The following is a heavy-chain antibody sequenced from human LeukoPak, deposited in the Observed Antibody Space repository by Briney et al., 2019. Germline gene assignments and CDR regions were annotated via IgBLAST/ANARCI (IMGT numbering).Heavy chain of an antibody. CDR3: AKGKYYSG. V-gene: IGHV3-48*01. CDR2: ISSISRTT. Sequence: PGGSLRLSCAGSGFMFSSYSMTWVRQAPGKGLEWISYISSISRTTHYADSAQGRFTLSRDNGKNSLYPQMNSLRAEDTAIYYCAKGKYYSGWGQGTLVIVSS. CDR1: GFMFSSYS. D-gene: IGHD3-10*01. J-gene: IGHJ4*02.